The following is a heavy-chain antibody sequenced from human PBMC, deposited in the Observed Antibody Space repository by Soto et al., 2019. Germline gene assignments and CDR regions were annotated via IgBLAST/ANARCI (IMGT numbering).Heavy chain of an antibody. CDR2: IYFAGTT. J-gene: IGHJ4*02. V-gene: IGHV4-59*08. CDR3: ARLGAYFQALDS. Sequence: QVQLQESGPGLVKPSETLSLTCTVSNGSISPNYWSWIRQPPGKGLEWIGYIYFAGTTTYNPSLESRVTISLDASKNRFSLRLTSVTAADTAVYYCARLGAYFQALDSWGQGTLVTVSS. CDR1: NGSISPNY. D-gene: IGHD3-16*01.